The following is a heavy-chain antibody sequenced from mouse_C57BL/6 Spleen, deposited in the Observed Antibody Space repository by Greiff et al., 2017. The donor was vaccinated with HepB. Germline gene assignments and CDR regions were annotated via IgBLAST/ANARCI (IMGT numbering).Heavy chain of an antibody. CDR3: AREDDGYHFYYFDY. CDR1: GYSITSGYY. CDR2: ISYDGSN. V-gene: IGHV3-6*01. Sequence: EVQLQQSGPGLVKPSQSLSLTCSVTGYSITSGYYWNWIRQFPGNKLEWMGYISYDGSNNYNPSLKNRISITRDTSKNQFFLKLNSVTTEDTATYYCAREDDGYHFYYFDYWGQGTTLTVSS. J-gene: IGHJ2*01. D-gene: IGHD2-3*01.